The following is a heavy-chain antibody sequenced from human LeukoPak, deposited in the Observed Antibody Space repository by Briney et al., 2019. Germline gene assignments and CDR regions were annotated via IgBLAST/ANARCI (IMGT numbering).Heavy chain of an antibody. CDR2: ISYDGTNK. CDR3: TRGPGYHDSSYLDY. V-gene: IGHV3-30*04. CDR1: RFTFGTYA. Sequence: GRSLRLSCAASRFTFGTYAMHWVRQAPGKGLEWVAVISYDGTNKNHADSVKGRFTISRDNSKNTLYLQMNSLRAEDTAVYYCTRGPGYHDSSYLDYWGQGTLVTVSS. J-gene: IGHJ4*02. D-gene: IGHD3-22*01.